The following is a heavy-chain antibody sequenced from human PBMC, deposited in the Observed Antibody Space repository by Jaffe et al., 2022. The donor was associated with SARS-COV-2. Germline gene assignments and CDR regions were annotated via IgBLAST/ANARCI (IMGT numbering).Heavy chain of an antibody. D-gene: IGHD3-3*01. CDR3: TTFDYYDFWSGYPTHSFDY. CDR2: IKSKTDGGTT. CDR1: GFTFSNAW. J-gene: IGHJ4*02. Sequence: EVQLVESGGGLVKPGGSLRLSCAASGFTFSNAWMSWVRQAPGKGLEWVGRIKSKTDGGTTDYAAPVKGRFTISRDDSKNTLYLQMNSLKTEDTAVYYCTTFDYYDFWSGYPTHSFDYWGQGTLVTVSS. V-gene: IGHV3-15*01.